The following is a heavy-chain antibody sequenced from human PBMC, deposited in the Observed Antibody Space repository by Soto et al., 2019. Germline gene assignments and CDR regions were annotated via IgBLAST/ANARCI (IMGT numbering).Heavy chain of an antibody. J-gene: IGHJ4*02. D-gene: IGHD6-19*01. Sequence: VQLVESGGGVVQPGRSLRLSCAASGFTFSSCWMHWVRQAPGKGLVWVSRISSDGSSTNYADSVKGRFTISRDNAKNTLYLQMYNLKAEDTAVYYCASLYSSAWARDYWGQGTLVTVSS. CDR2: ISSDGSST. V-gene: IGHV3-74*02. CDR1: GFTFSSCW. CDR3: ASLYSSAWARDY.